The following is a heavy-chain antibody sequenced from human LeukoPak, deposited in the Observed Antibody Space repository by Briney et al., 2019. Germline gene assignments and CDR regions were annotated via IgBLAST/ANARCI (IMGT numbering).Heavy chain of an antibody. CDR3: ASGGPTIDY. Sequence: SETLSLTCTASGGSISSSSYYWGWIRQPPGKGLEWIGSIYYSGSTYYNPSLKSLVTISVDTSKNQFSLKLSSVTAADTAVYYCASGGPTIDYWGQGTLVTVSS. V-gene: IGHV4-39*01. CDR2: IYYSGST. D-gene: IGHD3-16*01. J-gene: IGHJ4*02. CDR1: GGSISSSSYY.